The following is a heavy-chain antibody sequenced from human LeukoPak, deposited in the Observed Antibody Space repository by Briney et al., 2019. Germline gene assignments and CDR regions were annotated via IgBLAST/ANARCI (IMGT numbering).Heavy chain of an antibody. V-gene: IGHV4-38-2*02. D-gene: IGHD3-3*01. CDR2: IYHSGST. CDR1: GYSISSGYY. J-gene: IGHJ4*02. Sequence: SETLSLTCTVSGYSISSGYYWGWIRQPPGKGLEWIGSIYHSGSTYYNPSLKSRVTISVDTSKNQFSLKLSSVTAADTAVYYCARAGDYDFWSGYTHWGQGTLVTVSS. CDR3: ARAGDYDFWSGYTH.